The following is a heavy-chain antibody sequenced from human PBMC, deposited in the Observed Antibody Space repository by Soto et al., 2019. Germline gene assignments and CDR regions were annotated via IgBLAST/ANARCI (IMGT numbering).Heavy chain of an antibody. V-gene: IGHV3-30-3*01. Sequence: PGGSLRLSCAASGFTFSSYAMHWVRQAPGKGLEWVAVISYDGSNKYYADSVKGRFTISRDNSKNTLYLQMNSLRAEDTAVYYCARDQRELRDGGNWFDPWGQGTLVTVSS. CDR1: GFTFSSYA. J-gene: IGHJ5*02. CDR3: ARDQRELRDGGNWFDP. CDR2: ISYDGSNK. D-gene: IGHD1-7*01.